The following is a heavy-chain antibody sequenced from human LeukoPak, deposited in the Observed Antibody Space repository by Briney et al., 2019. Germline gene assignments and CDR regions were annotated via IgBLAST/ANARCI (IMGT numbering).Heavy chain of an antibody. J-gene: IGHJ4*02. CDR1: GFTFSSYS. CDR3: ARKSIATAGRKPYDY. Sequence: GSLRLSCAASGFTFSSYSMNWIRQPPGKGLEWIGEIDHSGRTNSNASLKSRVTISVDVSKNQFSLRLTSVTAADTAVYYCARKSIATAGRKPYDYWDQGTLVTVSS. D-gene: IGHD6-13*01. CDR2: IDHSGRT. V-gene: IGHV4-34*08.